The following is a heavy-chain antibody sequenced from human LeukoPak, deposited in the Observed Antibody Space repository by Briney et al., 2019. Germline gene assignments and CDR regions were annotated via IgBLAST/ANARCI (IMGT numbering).Heavy chain of an antibody. V-gene: IGHV1-2*02. CDR2: INPNSGGT. J-gene: IGHJ4*02. CDR1: GYTFTGYY. CDR3: ARTLYSSGSENDH. D-gene: IGHD6-19*01. Sequence: ASVKVSCKASGYTFTGYYMHWVRQAPGQGLEWMGWINPNSGGTNYAQKFQGRVTMTRDTSISTAYMELSRLRSDDTAVYYCARTLYSSGSENDHWGQGTLVTVSS.